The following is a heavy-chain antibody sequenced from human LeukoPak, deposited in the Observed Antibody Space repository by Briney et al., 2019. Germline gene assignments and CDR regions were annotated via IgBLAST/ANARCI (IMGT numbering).Heavy chain of an antibody. Sequence: GGSLRLSCAASGFTFSSYSMNWVRQAPGKGLEWVSSISSSSSYIYYAESVKGRFTISRDNAKNSLYLQMNSLRAEDTAVYYCARDLGIAVAGTVLGFDYWGQGTLVTVSS. V-gene: IGHV3-21*01. D-gene: IGHD6-19*01. CDR1: GFTFSSYS. J-gene: IGHJ4*02. CDR2: ISSSSSYI. CDR3: ARDLGIAVAGTVLGFDY.